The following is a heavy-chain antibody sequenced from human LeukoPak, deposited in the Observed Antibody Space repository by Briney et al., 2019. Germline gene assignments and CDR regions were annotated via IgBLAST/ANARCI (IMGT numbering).Heavy chain of an antibody. CDR1: GFTFSSYA. V-gene: IGHV3-30-3*01. J-gene: IGHJ6*02. Sequence: GGSLRLSCAASGFTFSSYAMHWVRQAPGKGLEWVAVISCDGSNKYYADSVKGRFTISRDNSKNTLYLQMNSLRAEDTAVYYCARDDPNHYDFWSGYSHYGMDVWGQGTTVTVSS. D-gene: IGHD3-3*01. CDR2: ISCDGSNK. CDR3: ARDDPNHYDFWSGYSHYGMDV.